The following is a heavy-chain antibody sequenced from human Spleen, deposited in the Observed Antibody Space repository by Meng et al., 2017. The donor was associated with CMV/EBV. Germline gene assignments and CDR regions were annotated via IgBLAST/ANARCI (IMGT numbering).Heavy chain of an antibody. V-gene: IGHV1-18*01. CDR2: ISTYNGNT. CDR3: ARSSPSITVFGVVTLLDYGMDV. Sequence: ASVKVSCKASGYRFTSYGINWVRQAPGQGLEWMGWISTYNGNTNYAQKFQGRVTMTTDTSTSTAYMELRSLRFDDTAVYYCARSSPSITVFGVVTLLDYGMDVWGQGTTVTVSS. CDR1: GYRFTSYG. D-gene: IGHD3-3*01. J-gene: IGHJ6*02.